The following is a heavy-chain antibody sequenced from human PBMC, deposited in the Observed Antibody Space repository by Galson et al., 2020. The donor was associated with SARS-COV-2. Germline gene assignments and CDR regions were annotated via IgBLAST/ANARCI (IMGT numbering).Heavy chain of an antibody. J-gene: IGHJ4*02. Sequence: SETLSLTCTVSGGSISSGGYYWSWIRQHPGKGLEWIGYIYYSGSTYYNPSHKSRVTISVDTSKNQFSLKLSSVTAADTAVYYCARTGRITIFGVVSNFDYWGQGTLVTFSS. CDR2: IYYSGST. V-gene: IGHV4-31*03. CDR3: ARTGRITIFGVVSNFDY. CDR1: GGSISSGGYY. D-gene: IGHD3-3*01.